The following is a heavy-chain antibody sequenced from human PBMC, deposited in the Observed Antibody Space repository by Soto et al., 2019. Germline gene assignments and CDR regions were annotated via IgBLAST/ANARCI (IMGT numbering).Heavy chain of an antibody. CDR3: ARHVPAAGYYYGMDV. J-gene: IGHJ6*02. CDR2: IIPIFGTA. CDR1: GGTFSSYA. D-gene: IGHD2-2*01. V-gene: IGHV1-69*12. Sequence: QVQLVQSGAEVKKPGSSVKVSCKASGGTFSSYAISWVRQAPGQGLEWMGGIIPIFGTANYAQKFQGRVTIPADESRSTAYMELSRLRAEDTAVYYCARHVPAAGYYYGMDVWGQGTTVTVSS.